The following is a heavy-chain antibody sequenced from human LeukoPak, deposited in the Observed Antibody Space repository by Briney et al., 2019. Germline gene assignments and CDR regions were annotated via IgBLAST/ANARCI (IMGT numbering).Heavy chain of an antibody. J-gene: IGHJ6*02. V-gene: IGHV3-30*02. Sequence: TGGSLRLSCAASGFSFSSYGMHWVRQAPGKGLEWVAFIRYDGSNKYYADSVKGRFTISRDNSKNTLYLQMNSLRAEDTAVYYCAKEGVRGAREGMDVWGQGTTVTVSS. CDR2: IRYDGSNK. CDR1: GFSFSSYG. CDR3: AKEGVRGAREGMDV. D-gene: IGHD3-10*01.